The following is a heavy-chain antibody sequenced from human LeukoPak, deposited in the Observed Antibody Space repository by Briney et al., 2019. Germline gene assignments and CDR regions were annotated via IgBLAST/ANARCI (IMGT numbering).Heavy chain of an antibody. CDR2: IYYSGST. V-gene: IGHV4-59*08. CDR1: GGSISPFY. CDR3: ARRSMAAAFDY. D-gene: IGHD5-24*01. J-gene: IGHJ4*02. Sequence: SETLSLTCTVSGGSISPFYWSWIRQPPGKGLEWIAYIYYSGSTAYNPSLKSRVAISVDTSKNQFSLKLSSVTAADTAVYYCARRSMAAAFDYWGQGTLVTVSS.